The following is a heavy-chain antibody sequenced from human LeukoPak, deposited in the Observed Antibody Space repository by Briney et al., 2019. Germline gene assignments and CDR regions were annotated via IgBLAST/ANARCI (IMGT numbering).Heavy chain of an antibody. J-gene: IGHJ4*02. CDR2: ISITSSHI. CDR3: AREGGVRGVVTFDY. CDR1: GFTFSTYA. Sequence: GGSLRLSCAASGFTFSTYAMNWVRQAPGKGLEWVSSISITSSHIYYAASVKGRFTISRDNAKNSLSLQMNSLRAEDTAVYYCAREGGVRGVVTFDYWGRGTLVTVSS. V-gene: IGHV3-21*01. D-gene: IGHD3-10*01.